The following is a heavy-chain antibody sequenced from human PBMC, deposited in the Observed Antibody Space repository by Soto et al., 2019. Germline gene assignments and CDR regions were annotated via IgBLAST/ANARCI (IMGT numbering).Heavy chain of an antibody. Sequence: VASVKVSCKASGYTFASYAIRWMRQSPGQGLEWMGWISAYNGNTNYAQKLQGRVTMTTDTSTSTAYMELRSLRSDDTAVYYCARDPPPPDYWGQGTLVTVSS. CDR2: ISAYNGNT. CDR3: ARDPPPPDY. CDR1: GYTFASYA. J-gene: IGHJ4*02. V-gene: IGHV1-18*01.